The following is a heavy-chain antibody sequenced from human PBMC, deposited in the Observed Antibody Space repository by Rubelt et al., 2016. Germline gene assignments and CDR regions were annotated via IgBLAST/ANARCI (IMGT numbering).Heavy chain of an antibody. V-gene: IGHV3-48*01. CDR3: ARTLAVTFYNYYGMDV. J-gene: IGHJ6*02. Sequence: ADSVKGRFTISRDNAKNSLYLQMNSLRAEDTAVYYCARTLAVTFYNYYGMDVWGQGTTVTVSS. D-gene: IGHD4-17*01.